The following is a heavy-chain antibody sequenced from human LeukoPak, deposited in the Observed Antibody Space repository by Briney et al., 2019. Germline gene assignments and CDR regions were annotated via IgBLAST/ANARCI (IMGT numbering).Heavy chain of an antibody. J-gene: IGHJ4*02. V-gene: IGHV3-30*03. CDR3: ARGYSSTLFDY. Sequence: GRSLRLSCAASGFTFSNYGMHWVRQAPGKGLEWVAVISSDGTNKYYADSVKGRFTISRDNSKNTLYLQMNSLRAEDTAVYYCARGYSSTLFDYWGQGTLVTVSS. D-gene: IGHD2-2*01. CDR2: ISSDGTNK. CDR1: GFTFSNYG.